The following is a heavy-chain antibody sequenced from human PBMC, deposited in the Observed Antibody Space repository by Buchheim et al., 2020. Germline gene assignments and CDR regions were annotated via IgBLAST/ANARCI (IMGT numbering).Heavy chain of an antibody. CDR3: AKDLYDSSGYYSSIDY. CDR1: GFTFRNYG. J-gene: IGHJ4*02. CDR2: ISYDGSNK. Sequence: QVQLVESGGGVVQPGRSLRLSCAASGFTFRNYGMHWVRQAPGKGLEWVAVISYDGSNKYYADSVKGRLTISSDNSKKTQYLQMNSLRAEDTAVYYCAKDLYDSSGYYSSIDYWGQGTL. D-gene: IGHD3-22*01. V-gene: IGHV3-30*18.